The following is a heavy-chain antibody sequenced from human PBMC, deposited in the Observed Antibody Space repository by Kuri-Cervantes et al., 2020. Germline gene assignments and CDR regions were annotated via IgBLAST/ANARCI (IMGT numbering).Heavy chain of an antibody. CDR2: ISGSGGST. CDR3: AKVFPVVTLPEY. Sequence: GESLKISCAASGFTFSSYAMSWVRQAPGKGLEWVSAISGSGGSTYYADSVKGRFTISRDNSKNTLYLQMNSLRAEDTAVYYCAKVFPVVTLPEYWGQGTLVTVSS. D-gene: IGHD4-23*01. CDR1: GFTFSSYA. V-gene: IGHV3-23*01. J-gene: IGHJ4*02.